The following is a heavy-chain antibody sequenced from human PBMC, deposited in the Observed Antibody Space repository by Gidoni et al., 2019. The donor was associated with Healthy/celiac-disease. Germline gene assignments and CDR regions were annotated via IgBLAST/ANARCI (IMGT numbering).Heavy chain of an antibody. CDR2: ISSSGSTT. CDR3: ARALGAVAAGKEY. V-gene: IGHV3-11*01. J-gene: IGHJ4*02. CDR1: GFTFSDYY. Sequence: QVQLVESGGGLVKPGGSLRLSCAASGFTFSDYYMSWIRQAPGRGLEWVSYISSSGSTTYYADSVRGRFTISRDNAKNSMYLQLNSLRAEDTAVYYCARALGAVAAGKEYWGQGTLVTVSS. D-gene: IGHD6-19*01.